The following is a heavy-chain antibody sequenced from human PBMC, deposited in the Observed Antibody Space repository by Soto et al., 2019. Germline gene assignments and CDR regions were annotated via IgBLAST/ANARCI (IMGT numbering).Heavy chain of an antibody. Sequence: EVQLLESGEGLVQPGGSLKLSCAASGFTFSNHAMSWVRQAPGKGLEWVSGIGGSGRNTYYADSVKGRFTISRDNSQNTLCLQMNSLRAEDTAEYYCARVLRYFVTPYGMDVWGQGTTVTVSS. CDR2: IGGSGRNT. J-gene: IGHJ6*02. CDR3: ARVLRYFVTPYGMDV. CDR1: GFTFSNHA. D-gene: IGHD3-9*01. V-gene: IGHV3-23*01.